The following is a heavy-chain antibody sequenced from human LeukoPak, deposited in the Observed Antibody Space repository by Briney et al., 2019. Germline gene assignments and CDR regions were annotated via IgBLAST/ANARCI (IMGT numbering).Heavy chain of an antibody. V-gene: IGHV4-34*01. CDR1: GGSFSGYY. CDR2: INHSGST. CDR3: ARSISRDGYNFEFWFDP. J-gene: IGHJ5*02. D-gene: IGHD5-24*01. Sequence: SETLSLTCAVYGGSFSGYYWSWIRQPPGKGLEWIGEINHSGSTNYNPSLKSRVTISVDTSKNQFSLKLSSVTAAGTAVYYCARSISRDGYNFEFWFDPWGQGTLVTVSS.